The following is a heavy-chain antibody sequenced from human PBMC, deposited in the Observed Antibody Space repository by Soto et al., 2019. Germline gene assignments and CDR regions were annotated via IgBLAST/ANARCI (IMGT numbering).Heavy chain of an antibody. D-gene: IGHD6-19*01. CDR1: GGSMTGYF. CDR2: VYNSGNT. CDR3: ARTHWVSGTEY. Sequence: QVQLQESGPGLVKPSETLSLTCTVSGGSMTGYFWSWLRQPAGKALEWIGHVYNSGNTDYNPSLASRITMAVDTSKRQFSLKVKSVTAADTAVYYCARTHWVSGTEYWGQGSLVTVSS. V-gene: IGHV4-4*07. J-gene: IGHJ4*02.